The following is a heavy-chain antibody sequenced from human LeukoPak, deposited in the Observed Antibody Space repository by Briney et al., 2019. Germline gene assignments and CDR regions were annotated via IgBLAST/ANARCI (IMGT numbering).Heavy chain of an antibody. CDR1: GFTFSSYS. CDR3: ARATSLTMFYYYYYGMDV. Sequence: GGSLRLSCAASGFTFSSYSMNWVRQAPGKGLEWVSSISSSSSYIYYADSVKGRFTISRDNAKNSLYLQMNSLRAEDTAVYYCARATSLTMFYYYYYGMDVWGQGTTVTVSS. D-gene: IGHD3-10*02. J-gene: IGHJ6*02. V-gene: IGHV3-21*01. CDR2: ISSSSSYI.